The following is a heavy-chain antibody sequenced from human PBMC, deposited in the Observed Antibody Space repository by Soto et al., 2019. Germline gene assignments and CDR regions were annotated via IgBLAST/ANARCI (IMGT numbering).Heavy chain of an antibody. CDR2: INPNSGGT. D-gene: IGHD2-2*01. J-gene: IGHJ5*02. V-gene: IGHV1-2*02. CDR1: GYTFTGYY. Sequence: ASVKVSCKASGYTFTGYYMHWVRQAPGQGLEWMGWINPNSGGTNYAQKFQGRVTMTRGTSISTAYMELSRLRSDDTAVYYCARALGYCSSTSCPDPWGQGTLVTVS. CDR3: ARALGYCSSTSCPDP.